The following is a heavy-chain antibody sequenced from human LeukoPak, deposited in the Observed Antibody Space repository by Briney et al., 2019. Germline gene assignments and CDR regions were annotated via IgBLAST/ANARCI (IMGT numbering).Heavy chain of an antibody. J-gene: IGHJ6*02. V-gene: IGHV6-1*01. Sequence: SQTLSLTCAISGDSVSSNSATWNWIRQSPSRGLEWLGRTYYRSKWSNDYAESVKSRITINPDTSKNQFSLQLTSVTPEDTAVYYCVRRGGHYYGMDVWGQGTTVTVSS. D-gene: IGHD3-16*01. CDR3: VRRGGHYYGMDV. CDR2: TYYRSKWSN. CDR1: GDSVSSNSAT.